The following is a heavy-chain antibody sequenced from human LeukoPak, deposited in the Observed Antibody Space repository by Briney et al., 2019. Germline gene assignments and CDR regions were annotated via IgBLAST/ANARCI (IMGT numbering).Heavy chain of an antibody. CDR3: ARETSSGWPFDY. CDR2: IYYSGIT. CDR1: GGSINSYY. V-gene: IGHV4-59*12. J-gene: IGHJ4*02. D-gene: IGHD6-19*01. Sequence: RPSETLSLTCTVSGGSINSYYWSWIRQPPGKGLEWIGYIYYSGITNYNPSLKSRVTISVDKSKNQFSLKLSSVTAADTAVYYCARETSSGWPFDYWGQGTLVTVSS.